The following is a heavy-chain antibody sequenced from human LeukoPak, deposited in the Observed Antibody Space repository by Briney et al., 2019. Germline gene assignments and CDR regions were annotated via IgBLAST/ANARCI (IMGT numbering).Heavy chain of an antibody. Sequence: PGGSLRLSCAASGFTFSNYALHWVRQAPGKGLEWVAVMSYDGSSKYYADSVKGRFTISRDNSKNTLYLQMNSLRAEDTAVYYCARMTTVVAPHYYYYAMDVWGQGTTVTVSS. D-gene: IGHD4-23*01. J-gene: IGHJ6*02. CDR1: GFTFSNYA. CDR2: MSYDGSSK. CDR3: ARMTTVVAPHYYYYAMDV. V-gene: IGHV3-30-3*01.